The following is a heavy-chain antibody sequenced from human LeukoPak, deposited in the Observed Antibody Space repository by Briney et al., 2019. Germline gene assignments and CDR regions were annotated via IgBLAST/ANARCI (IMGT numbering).Heavy chain of an antibody. CDR2: ISYDGSNK. V-gene: IGHV3-30*18. CDR1: GFTFSSYG. CDR3: AKDRRKWELLGGGYFDY. J-gene: IGHJ4*02. Sequence: GGSLRLSCAASGFTFSSYGMHWVRQAPGKGLEWVAVISYDGSNKYYADSVKGRFTISRDNSKNTLYLQMNSLRAEDTAVYYCAKDRRKWELLGGGYFDYWGQGTLVTVSS. D-gene: IGHD1-26*01.